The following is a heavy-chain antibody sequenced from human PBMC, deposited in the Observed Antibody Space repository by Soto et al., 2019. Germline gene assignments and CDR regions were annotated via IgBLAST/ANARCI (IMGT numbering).Heavy chain of an antibody. CDR2: INPNSGGT. J-gene: IGHJ5*02. Sequence: ASVKVSCKASGYTFTGYYMYWVRQAPGQGLEWMGWINPNSGGTNYAQKFQGWVTMTRDTSISTAYMELSRLRSDDTAVYYCARAQGIAAPWYWFDPWGQGTLVTVSS. D-gene: IGHD6-13*01. CDR3: ARAQGIAAPWYWFDP. V-gene: IGHV1-2*04. CDR1: GYTFTGYY.